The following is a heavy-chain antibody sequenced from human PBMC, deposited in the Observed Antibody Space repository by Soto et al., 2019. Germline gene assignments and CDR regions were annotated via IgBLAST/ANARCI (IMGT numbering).Heavy chain of an antibody. CDR3: ARLKRGYSYGSIIDF. V-gene: IGHV4-59*01. CDR1: GDSIRYYY. D-gene: IGHD5-18*01. CDR2: IFYSGST. Sequence: PSETLSLTCTVSGDSIRYYYWSWIRQPPRKGLEYIGYIFYSGSTNYNPSLKSRVAISVDTSRNQFALKLRSVTAADTATYYCARLKRGYSYGSIIDFWGRGTLVTVSS. J-gene: IGHJ4*01.